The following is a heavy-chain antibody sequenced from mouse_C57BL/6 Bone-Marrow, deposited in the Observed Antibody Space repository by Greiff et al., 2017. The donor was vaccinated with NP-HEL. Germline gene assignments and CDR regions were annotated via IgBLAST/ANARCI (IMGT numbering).Heavy chain of an antibody. CDR3: ARSPYYGYDGDY. V-gene: IGHV1-20*01. Sequence: VQLQQSGPELVKPGDSVKISCKASGYSFTGYFMNWVMQSHGKSLEWIGRINPYNGDTFYNQKFKGKATLTVDKSSSTAHMELRSLTSEDSAVYYCARSPYYGYDGDYWGQAPLSQSPQ. CDR1: GYSFTGYF. D-gene: IGHD2-9*01. CDR2: INPYNGDT. J-gene: IGHJ2*01.